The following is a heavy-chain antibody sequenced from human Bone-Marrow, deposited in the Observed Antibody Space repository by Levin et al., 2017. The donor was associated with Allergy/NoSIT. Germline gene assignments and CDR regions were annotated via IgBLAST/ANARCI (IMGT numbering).Heavy chain of an antibody. J-gene: IGHJ4*02. CDR1: GGSFSGYY. Sequence: SQTLSLTCAVYGGSFSGYYWSWIRQPPGKGLEWIGEINHSGSTNYNPSLKSRVTISVDTSKNQFSLKLSSVTAADTAVYYCARDGQQLVYHPYYFDYWGQGTLVTVSS. CDR2: INHSGST. V-gene: IGHV4-34*01. D-gene: IGHD6-13*01. CDR3: ARDGQQLVYHPYYFDY.